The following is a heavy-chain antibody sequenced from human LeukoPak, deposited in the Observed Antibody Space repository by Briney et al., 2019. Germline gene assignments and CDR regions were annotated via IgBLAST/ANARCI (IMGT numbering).Heavy chain of an antibody. J-gene: IGHJ6*02. Sequence: GGSLRLSCAASGFTLSSNYMSWVRQAPGKGLEWVSVIYSGGSTYYADSVKGRFTISRDNSKNTLYLQMNSLRAEDTAVYYCARDVLAVAXYGMDVWGQGTTVTVSS. CDR3: ARDVLAVAXYGMDV. CDR1: GFTLSSNY. D-gene: IGHD6-19*01. V-gene: IGHV3-66*01. CDR2: IYSGGST.